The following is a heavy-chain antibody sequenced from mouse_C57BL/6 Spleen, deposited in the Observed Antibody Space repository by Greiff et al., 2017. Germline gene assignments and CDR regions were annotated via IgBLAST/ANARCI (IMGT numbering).Heavy chain of an antibody. Sequence: QVQLQQPGAELVKPGASVKLSCKASGYTFTSYWMQWVKQRPGQGLEWIGEIDPSDSYTNYNQKFRGKATLTVDTSSSTAYMQLSSLTSEDSAVYYCARGALDYGSSYVEDFDYWGQGTTLTVSS. V-gene: IGHV1-50*01. D-gene: IGHD1-1*01. J-gene: IGHJ2*01. CDR3: ARGALDYGSSYVEDFDY. CDR2: IDPSDSYT. CDR1: GYTFTSYW.